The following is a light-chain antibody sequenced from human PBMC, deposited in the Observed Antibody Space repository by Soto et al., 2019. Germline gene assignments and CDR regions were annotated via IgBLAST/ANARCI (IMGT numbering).Light chain of an antibody. CDR1: SFNIGTNY. CDR2: RNN. Sequence: QSVLTQPPSASGTPGQRVTISCSGSSFNIGTNYLSWYQQLPGTAPKLLIYRNNQRPSGVPDRFSGSTSGTSASLAISGLRSEDEADYYCAAWDDSLSGRVFGGGTKLTVL. CDR3: AAWDDSLSGRV. V-gene: IGLV1-47*01. J-gene: IGLJ3*02.